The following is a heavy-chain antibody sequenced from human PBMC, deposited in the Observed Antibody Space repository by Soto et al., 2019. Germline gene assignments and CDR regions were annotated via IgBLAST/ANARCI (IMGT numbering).Heavy chain of an antibody. CDR1: GFTVSSNY. CDR2: IYSGGST. CDR3: ARSRWELGVYYYYGMDV. J-gene: IGHJ6*02. Sequence: EVQLVESGGGLIQPGGSLRLSCAASGFTVSSNYMSWVRQAPGQGLEWVSVIYSGGSTYYADSVKGRFTISRDNSKNTLYLQMNSRRAEDTAVYYCARSRWELGVYYYYGMDVWGQGTTVTVSS. V-gene: IGHV3-53*01. D-gene: IGHD1-26*01.